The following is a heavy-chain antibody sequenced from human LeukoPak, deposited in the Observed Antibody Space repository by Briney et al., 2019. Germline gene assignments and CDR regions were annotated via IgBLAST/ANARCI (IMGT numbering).Heavy chain of an antibody. Sequence: GGSLRLSCAASGFTFSSYEMNWVRQAPGKGLEWVSYISSSGSTIYYADSVKGRFTISRDNSKNTLYLQMNSLRAEDTAVYYCAKTALARLYYMDVWGKGTTVTVSS. D-gene: IGHD6-6*01. CDR1: GFTFSSYE. V-gene: IGHV3-48*03. CDR3: AKTALARLYYMDV. CDR2: ISSSGSTI. J-gene: IGHJ6*03.